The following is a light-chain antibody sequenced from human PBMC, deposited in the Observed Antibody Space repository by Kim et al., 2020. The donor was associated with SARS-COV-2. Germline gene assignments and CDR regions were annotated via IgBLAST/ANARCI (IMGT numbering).Light chain of an antibody. V-gene: IGKV3-15*01. CDR2: DAS. CDR3: QQYNKWPGIT. CDR1: QSVGIK. Sequence: SPGERVTLSCRASQSVGIKLVWYQQRPAQGPRLLIYDASTRATDIPARFSGSGSGTDFTLTIDSLQSEDFAVYYCQQYNKWPGITFGQGTRLEIK. J-gene: IGKJ5*01.